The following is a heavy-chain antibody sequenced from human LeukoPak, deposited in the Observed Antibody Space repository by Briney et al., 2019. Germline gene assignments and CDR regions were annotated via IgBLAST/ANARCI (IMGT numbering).Heavy chain of an antibody. D-gene: IGHD2-15*01. CDR3: ARDRGSNDPIDY. CDR2: IWHDGKNK. Sequence: GGSLRLSCAASGFTFRSYGMHWVRQAPGKGLEWVAVIWHDGKNKYYADSVKGRFTISRDNSKNTLYLQMDSLRAEDTVVYYCARDRGSNDPIDYWGQGTLVTVSS. CDR1: GFTFRSYG. V-gene: IGHV3-33*01. J-gene: IGHJ4*02.